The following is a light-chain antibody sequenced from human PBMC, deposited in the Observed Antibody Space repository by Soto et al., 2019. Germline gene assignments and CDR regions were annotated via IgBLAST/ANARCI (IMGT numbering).Light chain of an antibody. CDR1: QSVSSY. V-gene: IGKV3-11*01. Sequence: EIVLTQSPATLSLSPGERETHSCRDSQSVSSYLAWYQQKPGQAPRLLIYDASNRATGIPARFSGSGSGTDFTLTISSLEPEDFAVYYCQQRSNWPPGVTFGPGTKVDIK. CDR3: QQRSNWPPGVT. J-gene: IGKJ3*01. CDR2: DAS.